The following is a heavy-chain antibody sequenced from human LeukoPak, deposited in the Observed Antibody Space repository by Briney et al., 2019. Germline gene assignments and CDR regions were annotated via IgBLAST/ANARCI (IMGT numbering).Heavy chain of an antibody. CDR1: GFSFISYS. D-gene: IGHD5-24*01. CDR2: ISSSPSDI. Sequence: GGSLRLSCAASGFSFISYSMNWVRQAPGKGLEWVSSISSSPSDIYYADSVKGRFTISRDNAKNSLYLQMNSLRAEDTAIYYCARDGDGLKPLDYWGQGTLVIVSS. CDR3: ARDGDGLKPLDY. V-gene: IGHV3-21*01. J-gene: IGHJ4*02.